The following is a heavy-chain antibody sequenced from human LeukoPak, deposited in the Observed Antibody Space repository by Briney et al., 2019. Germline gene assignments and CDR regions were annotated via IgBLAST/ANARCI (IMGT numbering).Heavy chain of an antibody. D-gene: IGHD6-13*01. CDR2: IFYGGST. CDR1: DDSISSSPYY. CDR3: ARGSTAAVPYYFDY. V-gene: IGHV4-39*07. Sequence: SEILSLTCTVSDDSISSSPYYWDWIRQPPGKGLEWIGTIFYGGSTNYNPSLKSRVTISVDTSKNQFSLKLSSVTAADTAVYYCARGSTAAVPYYFDYWGQGTLVTVSS. J-gene: IGHJ4*02.